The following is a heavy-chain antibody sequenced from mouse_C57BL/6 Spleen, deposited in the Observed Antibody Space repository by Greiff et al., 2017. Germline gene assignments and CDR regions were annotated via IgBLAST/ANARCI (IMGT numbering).Heavy chain of an antibody. CDR3: ATEGWDGGYFDY. D-gene: IGHD4-1*01. CDR1: GYTFTSYW. V-gene: IGHV1-72*01. CDR2: IDPNSGGT. Sequence: QVQLQQPGAELVKPGASVTLSCKASGYTFTSYWMHWVKQRPGRGLEWIGRIDPNSGGTKYNEKFKSKATLTVDKPSSTAYMQLSSLTSEDAAVYYCATEGWDGGYFDYWGQGTTLTVSA. J-gene: IGHJ2*01.